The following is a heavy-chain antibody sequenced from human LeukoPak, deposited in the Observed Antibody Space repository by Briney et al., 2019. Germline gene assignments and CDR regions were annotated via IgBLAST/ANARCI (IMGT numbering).Heavy chain of an antibody. D-gene: IGHD6-13*01. Sequence: SETLSLTCAVYGGSFSGYSWSWIRQPPGKGLEWVGEMIHSGSTNYNPSLKSRVTISVDTSKNQFSLKVSSVTAADTAVYYCARSMVLIAAAGKGFDYWGQGTLVTVSS. CDR3: ARSMVLIAAAGKGFDY. J-gene: IGHJ4*02. CDR2: MIHSGST. CDR1: GGSFSGYS. V-gene: IGHV4-34*12.